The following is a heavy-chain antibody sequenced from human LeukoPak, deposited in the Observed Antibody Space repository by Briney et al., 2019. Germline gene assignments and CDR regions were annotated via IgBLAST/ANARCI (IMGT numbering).Heavy chain of an antibody. D-gene: IGHD3-22*01. CDR1: GFTFSSYA. J-gene: IGHJ3*02. V-gene: IGHV3-23*01. CDR3: TRDQDYDTSGYYGLDAFDI. Sequence: GGSLRLSCAASGFTFSSYAMSWVRQAPGKGLEWVSAISGSGGSTYYADSVKGRFTISRDNSQNTLYLQMNSLRAEDTAVYYCTRDQDYDTSGYYGLDAFDIWGQGTMVTVSS. CDR2: ISGSGGST.